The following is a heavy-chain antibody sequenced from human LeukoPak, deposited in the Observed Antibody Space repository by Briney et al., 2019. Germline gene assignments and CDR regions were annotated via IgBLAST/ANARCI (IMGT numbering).Heavy chain of an antibody. CDR3: AKDLRLIVVVPAAMSLGY. CDR2: IRYDGSNK. V-gene: IGHV3-30*02. Sequence: PGGSLRLSCAASGFTFSSYGMHWVRHAPGKGLEWVAFIRYDGSNKYYADSVKGRFTISRDNSKNTLYLQMNSLRAEDTAVYYSAKDLRLIVVVPAAMSLGYWGQGTLVTASS. D-gene: IGHD2-2*01. CDR1: GFTFSSYG. J-gene: IGHJ4*02.